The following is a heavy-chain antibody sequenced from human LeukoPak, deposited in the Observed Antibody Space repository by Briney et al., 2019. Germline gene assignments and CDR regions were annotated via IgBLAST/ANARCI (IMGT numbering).Heavy chain of an antibody. CDR1: GFTFRGYT. CDR3: ARGLDSSAYFDY. Sequence: PGGSLRLSCAASGFTFRGYTMNWVRQAPGKGLEWVSNISSSSSTIYYADSVKGRFTISRDNAKNSLYLQMNSLRDEDTAVYYCARGLDSSAYFDYWGQGILVTVSS. J-gene: IGHJ4*02. CDR2: ISSSSSTI. V-gene: IGHV3-48*02. D-gene: IGHD3-22*01.